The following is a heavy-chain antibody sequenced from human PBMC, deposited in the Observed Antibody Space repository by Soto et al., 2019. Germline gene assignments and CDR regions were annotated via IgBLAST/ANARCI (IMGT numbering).Heavy chain of an antibody. J-gene: IGHJ4*02. Sequence: SETLSLTCTVSGGSISSSSYYWGWIRQPPGKGLEWIGSIYYSGSTYYNPSLKSRVTISVDTSKNQLSLKLSSVTAADTAVYYCAREVAVAVDYWGQGTLVTVSS. CDR1: GGSISSSSYY. CDR2: IYYSGST. CDR3: AREVAVAVDY. D-gene: IGHD6-19*01. V-gene: IGHV4-39*02.